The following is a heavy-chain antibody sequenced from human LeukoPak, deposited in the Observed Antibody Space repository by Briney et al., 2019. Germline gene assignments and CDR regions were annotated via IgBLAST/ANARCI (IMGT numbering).Heavy chain of an antibody. D-gene: IGHD3-3*01. Sequence: GGSLRLSCAASGFTFSSYAMSWIRQAPGKGLEWVSYISSSSSYTNYADSVKGRFTISRDNAKNSLYLQMNSLRAEDTAVYYCARDQDMEEITIFGVVITLGDWFDPWGQGTLVTVSS. CDR2: ISSSSSYT. V-gene: IGHV3-21*05. CDR3: ARDQDMEEITIFGVVITLGDWFDP. CDR1: GFTFSSYA. J-gene: IGHJ5*02.